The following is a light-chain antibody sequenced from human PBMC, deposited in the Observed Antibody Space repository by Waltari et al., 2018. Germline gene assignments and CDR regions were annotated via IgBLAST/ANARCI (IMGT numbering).Light chain of an antibody. Sequence: DIQMTQAPSSLSASVGYRVTIPCRARQTISSYLHCYQQKPGKAPHLLIYTASSLQSGVPSRFSGRGSGTDFTLTISSLQPEDFATYYCQQSSSTPPWTFGQGTKVEIK. CDR3: QQSSSTPPWT. CDR2: TAS. V-gene: IGKV1-39*01. J-gene: IGKJ1*01. CDR1: QTISSY.